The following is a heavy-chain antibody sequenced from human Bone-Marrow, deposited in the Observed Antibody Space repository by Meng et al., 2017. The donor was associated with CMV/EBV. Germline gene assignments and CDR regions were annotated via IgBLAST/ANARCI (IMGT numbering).Heavy chain of an antibody. V-gene: IGHV3-30*02. J-gene: IGHJ4*02. Sequence: GESLKISCAASGFTFSSYGMEWVRQAPGKGLEWVAFIRYNGEDEYYVDSVKGRFTISRDNAKNSLYLQMNSLRAEDTAVYYCARVGGGSPLVDYWGQGTLVTVSS. CDR2: IRYNGEDE. CDR3: ARVGGGSPLVDY. D-gene: IGHD2-15*01. CDR1: GFTFSSYG.